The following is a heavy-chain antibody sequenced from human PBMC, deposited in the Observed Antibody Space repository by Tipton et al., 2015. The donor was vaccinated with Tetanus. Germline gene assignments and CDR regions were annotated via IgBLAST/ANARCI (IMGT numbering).Heavy chain of an antibody. CDR3: ARLPKHYSASGST. Sequence: QSGAEVKKPGESLKMSCQISGHNSRSYWISWVRQMPGKGLEWMGIISPGDSDATYSPSFQGQVTISLDKSINTAYLQWSSLKASDTAIYFCARLPKHYSASGSTWGQGTQVTVSS. CDR1: GHNSRSYW. CDR2: ISPGDSDA. J-gene: IGHJ5*02. D-gene: IGHD3-10*01. V-gene: IGHV5-51*01.